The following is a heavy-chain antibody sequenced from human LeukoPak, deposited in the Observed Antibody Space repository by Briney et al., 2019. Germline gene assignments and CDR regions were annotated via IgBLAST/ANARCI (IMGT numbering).Heavy chain of an antibody. CDR3: ATVDTDAFDI. D-gene: IGHD5-18*01. CDR2: IYTSGST. J-gene: IGHJ3*02. Sequence: SETLSPTCTVSGGSISSGSYYWSWIRQPAGKGLEWIGRIYTSGSTNYNPSLKSRVTISVDTSKNQFSLKLSSVTAADTAVYYCATVDTDAFDIWGQGTMVTVSS. V-gene: IGHV4-61*02. CDR1: GGSISSGSYY.